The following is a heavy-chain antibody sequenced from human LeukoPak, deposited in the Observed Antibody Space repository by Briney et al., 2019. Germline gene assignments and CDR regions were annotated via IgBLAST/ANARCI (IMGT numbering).Heavy chain of an antibody. CDR2: ISGSGDAT. J-gene: IGHJ4*02. CDR1: GFTFSNFA. D-gene: IGHD3-16*02. CDR3: ARGQGIMITFGGVIVTPSGDY. Sequence: GGSLRLSCAASGFTFSNFALNWIRQAPGKGLEWVAAISGSGDATYYLDSVKGRFTISRDNSKNTLYLQMNSLRAEDTAVYYCARGQGIMITFGGVIVTPSGDYWGQGTLVTVSS. V-gene: IGHV3-23*01.